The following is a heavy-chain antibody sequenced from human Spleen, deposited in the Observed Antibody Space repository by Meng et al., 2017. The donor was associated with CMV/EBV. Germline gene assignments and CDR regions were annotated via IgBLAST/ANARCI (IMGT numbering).Heavy chain of an antibody. Sequence: GSLRLSCTVSGVLISDNDYYWGWIRQPPGKGLEWIASIFYSGSTYYNPSLRSRLTISVDTSRNQFSLKLSSVTASDTALYYCAREYRGALTGYFNFDIWGQGTLVTVSS. CDR1: GVLISDNDYY. D-gene: IGHD3-9*01. V-gene: IGHV4-39*07. CDR3: AREYRGALTGYFNFDI. J-gene: IGHJ4*02. CDR2: IFYSGST.